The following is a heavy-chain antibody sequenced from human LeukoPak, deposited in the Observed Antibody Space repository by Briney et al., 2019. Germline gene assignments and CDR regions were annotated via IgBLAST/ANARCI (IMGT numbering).Heavy chain of an antibody. CDR1: GFTFSSYA. CDR2: ISSNGGST. Sequence: GGSLRLSCAASGFTFSSYAMHWVRQAPGKGLEYVSAISSNGGSTYYANSVKGRFTISRDNSKDTLYLQMGSLRAEDMAVYYCARDQRGNSDYWGQGTLVTVSS. CDR3: ARDQRGNSDY. J-gene: IGHJ4*02. V-gene: IGHV3-64*01. D-gene: IGHD1/OR15-1a*01.